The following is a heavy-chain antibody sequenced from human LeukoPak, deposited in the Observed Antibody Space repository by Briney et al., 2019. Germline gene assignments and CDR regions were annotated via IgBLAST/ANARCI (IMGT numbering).Heavy chain of an antibody. J-gene: IGHJ3*02. V-gene: IGHV3-7*01. CDR3: ARDTGDFQGLDI. CDR2: INLDGNGR. D-gene: IGHD3-3*01. Sequence: GGSLRLSCTASGFFFSNYWMSWVRQTQGKGLEWVAHINLDGNGRFYVDSVKGRFTISRDSTTSSLYLQMNNLRAEDTAVYYCARDTGDFQGLDIWGLGTMVTVSS. CDR1: GFFFSNYW.